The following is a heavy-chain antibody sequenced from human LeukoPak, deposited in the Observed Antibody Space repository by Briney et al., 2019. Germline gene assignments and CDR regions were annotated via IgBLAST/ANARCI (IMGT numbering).Heavy chain of an antibody. Sequence: SETLSLTCAVYGGSFSGYYWSWIRQPPGKGPEWIGEINHSGSTNYNPSLKSRVTISVDTSKNQFSLKLSSVTAADTAVYYCARDFSTTTAEYFQHWGQGTLVTVSS. J-gene: IGHJ1*01. CDR3: ARDFSTTTAEYFQH. CDR2: INHSGST. V-gene: IGHV4-34*01. D-gene: IGHD2-2*01. CDR1: GGSFSGYY.